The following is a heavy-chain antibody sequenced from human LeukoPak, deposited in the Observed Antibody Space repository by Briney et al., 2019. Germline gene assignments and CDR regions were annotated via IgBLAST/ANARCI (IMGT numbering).Heavy chain of an antibody. CDR3: AKWRIFSGYSSGWGGDY. Sequence: PGGSLRLSCAASGFTFSSYAMSWVRQAPGKGLEWVSAISGSGGSTYYADSVKGRFTISRDNSKNTLYLQMNSLRAEDTAVYYCAKWRIFSGYSSGWGGDYWGQGTLVTVSS. D-gene: IGHD6-19*01. V-gene: IGHV3-23*01. CDR2: ISGSGGST. J-gene: IGHJ4*02. CDR1: GFTFSSYA.